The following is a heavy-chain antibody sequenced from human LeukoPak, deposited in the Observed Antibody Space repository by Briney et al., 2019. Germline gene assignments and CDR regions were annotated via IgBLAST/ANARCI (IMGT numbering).Heavy chain of an antibody. J-gene: IGHJ4*02. CDR1: GLTFSSYA. CDR3: ARVKGGDISGSLGFALGY. V-gene: IGHV3-23*01. D-gene: IGHD1-26*01. CDR2: ISGSGGST. Sequence: PGRSLRLSCAASGLTFSSYAMSWVRQAPGKGLEWVSAISGSGGSTYYADSVKGRFTISRDNSKNTLYLQMGSLRAEDMAVYYCARVKGGDISGSLGFALGYWGQGTLVTVSS.